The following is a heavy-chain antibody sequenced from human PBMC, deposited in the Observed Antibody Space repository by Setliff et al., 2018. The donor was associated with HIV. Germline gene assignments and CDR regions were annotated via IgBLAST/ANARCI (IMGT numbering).Heavy chain of an antibody. D-gene: IGHD3-22*01. Sequence: KTGGSLRLSCAASGFTFSSYSMNWVRQAPGKGLEWVSSISSGSSYIYYAESVKGRFTISRDNAKNSLYLQMNSLRAEDTAVYYCARAGVYYDSSGYCIDYWGQGTLVTVSS. J-gene: IGHJ4*02. CDR1: GFTFSSYS. V-gene: IGHV3-21*01. CDR3: ARAGVYYDSSGYCIDY. CDR2: ISSGSSYI.